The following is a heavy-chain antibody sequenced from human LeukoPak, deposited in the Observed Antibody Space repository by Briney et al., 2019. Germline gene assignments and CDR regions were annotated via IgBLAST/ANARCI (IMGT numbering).Heavy chain of an antibody. J-gene: IGHJ4*02. V-gene: IGHV4-30-4*01. D-gene: IGHD4-17*01. Sequence: SQTLSLTCTVSGGSISSGDYYWSWIRQPPGKGLEWIGEINHSGSTNYNPSLKSRVTISVDTSKNQFSLKLSSVTAADTAVYYCAGLTEEYGVDYWGQGTLVTVSS. CDR2: INHSGST. CDR1: GGSISSGDYY. CDR3: AGLTEEYGVDY.